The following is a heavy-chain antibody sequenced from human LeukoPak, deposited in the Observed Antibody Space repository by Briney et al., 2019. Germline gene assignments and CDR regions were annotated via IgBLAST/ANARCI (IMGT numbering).Heavy chain of an antibody. V-gene: IGHV3-48*03. CDR1: GFTFTSYE. Sequence: GGSLRLSCAASGFTFTSYEMNWVRQAPGKGLEWFSYIGSSGSTKTYADSMKGRFTISRDNAKSSLYLQMNSLRAEDTAVYYCARGGIGYSYGYFGYWGQGTLVTVSS. J-gene: IGHJ4*02. CDR2: IGSSGSTK. CDR3: ARGGIGYSYGYFGY. D-gene: IGHD5-18*01.